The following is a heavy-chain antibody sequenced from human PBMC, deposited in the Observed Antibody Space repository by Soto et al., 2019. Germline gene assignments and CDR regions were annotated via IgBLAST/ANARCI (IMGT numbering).Heavy chain of an antibody. CDR2: IYYSGST. CDR3: ARDRRDCSSTSCRPRGMDV. V-gene: IGHV4-59*01. CDR1: GGSISSYY. J-gene: IGHJ6*02. Sequence: PSETLSLTCTVSGGSISSYYWSWIRQPPGKGLEWIGYIYYSGSTNYNPSLKSRVTISVDTSKNQFSLKLSSVTAADTAVYYCARDRRDCSSTSCRPRGMDVWGQGTTVTVSS. D-gene: IGHD2-2*01.